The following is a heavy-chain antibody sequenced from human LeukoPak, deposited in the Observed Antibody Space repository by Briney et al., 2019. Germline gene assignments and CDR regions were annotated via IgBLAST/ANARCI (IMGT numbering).Heavy chain of an antibody. CDR1: GGSISSGDYY. V-gene: IGHV4-30-4*01. D-gene: IGHD3-10*01. Sequence: SETLSLTCTVSGGSISSGDYYWSWIRQPPGKGLEWIGYIYYSGSTYYNPSLKSRVTISVDTSKNQFSLKLSSVTAADTAVYYCARFSVGWFGELWGYYFDYWGQGTLVTVSS. CDR3: ARFSVGWFGELWGYYFDY. CDR2: IYYSGST. J-gene: IGHJ4*02.